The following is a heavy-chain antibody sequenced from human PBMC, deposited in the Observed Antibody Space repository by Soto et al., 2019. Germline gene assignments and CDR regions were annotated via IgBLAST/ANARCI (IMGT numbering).Heavy chain of an antibody. D-gene: IGHD3-10*01. Sequence: QVQLVQSGAEVKKPGASVQVSCKASGLAFPIDDIIWVRQTIGQGLEFMGWMNPSGSNTGYAQKFQGRATFTWNTPTSTAYMDLSGLRSEDTAVYYSARNRTKVPVVIVVWCQETKVTFSS. J-gene: IGHJ3*01. V-gene: IGHV1-8*01. CDR1: GLAFPIDD. CDR2: MNPSGSNT. CDR3: ARNRTKVPVVIVV.